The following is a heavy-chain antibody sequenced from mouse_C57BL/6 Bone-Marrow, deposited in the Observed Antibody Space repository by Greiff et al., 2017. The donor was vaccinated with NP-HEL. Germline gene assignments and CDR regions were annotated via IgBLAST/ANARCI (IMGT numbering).Heavy chain of an antibody. CDR3: ASLYDYDWYFDV. CDR1: GYTFTSYW. CDR2: IHPNSGST. Sequence: QVQLKQPGAELVKPGASVKLSCKASGYTFTSYWMHWVKQRPGQGLEWIGMIHPNSGSTNYNEKFKSKATLTVDKSSSTAYMQLSSLISEDSAVYYCASLYDYDWYFDVWGTGTTVTVSS. D-gene: IGHD2-4*01. V-gene: IGHV1-64*01. J-gene: IGHJ1*03.